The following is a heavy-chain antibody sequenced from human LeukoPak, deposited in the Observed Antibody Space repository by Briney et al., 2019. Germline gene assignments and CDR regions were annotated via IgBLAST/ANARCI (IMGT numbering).Heavy chain of an antibody. CDR2: INPNSGGT. CDR1: GYTFTGYY. J-gene: IGHJ3*02. V-gene: IGHV1-2*02. Sequence: GASVTVSCKASGYTFTGYYMHWVRQAPGQGLEWMGWINPNSGGTNYGQNFQGRVTMNRDTSISTAYMELGRLRSDDTAVYYCASGYCSSTSCYWGAFDIWGQATMVTVRS. D-gene: IGHD2-2*01. CDR3: ASGYCSSTSCYWGAFDI.